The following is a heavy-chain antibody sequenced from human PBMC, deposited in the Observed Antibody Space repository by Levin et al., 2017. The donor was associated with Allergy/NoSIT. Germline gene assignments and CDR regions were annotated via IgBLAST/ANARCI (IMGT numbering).Heavy chain of an antibody. J-gene: IGHJ4*02. CDR3: ARHYNALCRSESCLKLGY. Sequence: GESLKISCKGSGYSFTSYWINWVRQMPGKGLEWMGRINPSDSYTKYSPSFQGHVTISADKSISTAYLQWSSLKASDTAMYYCARHYNALCRSESCLKLGYWGQGTLATVSS. CDR2: INPSDSYT. V-gene: IGHV5-10-1*01. D-gene: IGHD2-15*01. CDR1: GYSFTSYW.